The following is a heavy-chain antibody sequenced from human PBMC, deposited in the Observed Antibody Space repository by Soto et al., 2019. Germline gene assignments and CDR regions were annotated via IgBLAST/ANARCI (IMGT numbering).Heavy chain of an antibody. CDR3: AKDELPQPCDCWSRYPLDY. CDR1: GFTFSSYA. J-gene: IGHJ4*02. D-gene: IGHD3-3*01. CDR2: ISGSGGST. Sequence: GGSLRLSCAASGFTFSSYAMSWVRQAPGKGLEWVSAISGSGGSTYYADSVKGRFTISRDNSKNTLYLQMNSLRAEDTAVYYCAKDELPQPCDCWSRYPLDYWGQRTLVPVSA. V-gene: IGHV3-23*01.